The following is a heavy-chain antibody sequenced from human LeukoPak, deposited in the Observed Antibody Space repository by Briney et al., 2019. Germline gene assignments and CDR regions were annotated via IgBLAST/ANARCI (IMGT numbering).Heavy chain of an antibody. J-gene: IGHJ4*02. CDR1: GFTFSTHA. CDR2: ISGDGYTT. V-gene: IGHV3-23*01. Sequence: GGSLRLSCGASGFTFSTHAMSWVRQAPGKGLDWVSAISGDGYTTYYADSVKGRFTISRDNSKNTVYLQMNSLRAEDTAVYYCAKAPAAARPYYFDYWGQGTLVTVSS. D-gene: IGHD6-6*01. CDR3: AKAPAAARPYYFDY.